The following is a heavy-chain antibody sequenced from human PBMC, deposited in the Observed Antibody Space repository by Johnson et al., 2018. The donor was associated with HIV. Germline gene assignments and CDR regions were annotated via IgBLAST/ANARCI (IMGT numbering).Heavy chain of an antibody. CDR2: ILYDGNNK. D-gene: IGHD2-15*01. CDR1: GFSFSNYG. J-gene: IGHJ3*02. V-gene: IGHV3-30*03. CDR3: SRVGILRRRGAFDI. Sequence: VQLVESGGGVVQPGRSLRLSCAASGFSFSNYGMHWVRQAPGKGLEWVAGILYDGNNKYYADSVKGRFTISRDNAKNSLYLQMNSLRAEDTAVYYCSRVGILRRRGAFDIWGQGTMVTVSS.